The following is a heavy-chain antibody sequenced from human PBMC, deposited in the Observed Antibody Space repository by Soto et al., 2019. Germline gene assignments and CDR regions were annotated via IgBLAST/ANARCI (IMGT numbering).Heavy chain of an antibody. V-gene: IGHV1-24*01. CDR1: GYTLTELS. Sequence: ASVKVSCKVSGYTLTELSMHWVRQAPGKGLEWMGGFDPEDGETIYAQKFQGRVTMTEDTSTDTAYMELSSLRSEDTAVYYFATVKISGDYSAGSGYWVQGALVTVSS. D-gene: IGHD4-17*01. CDR2: FDPEDGET. CDR3: ATVKISGDYSAGSGY. J-gene: IGHJ4*02.